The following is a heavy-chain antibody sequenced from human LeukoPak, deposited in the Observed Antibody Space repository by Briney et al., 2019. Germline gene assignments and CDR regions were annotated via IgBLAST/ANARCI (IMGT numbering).Heavy chain of an antibody. CDR1: GFTFSSYI. V-gene: IGHV3-21*01. CDR2: ISGSGSYR. J-gene: IGHJ6*03. Sequence: GGSVRLSCAASGFTFSSYIMNWVRQAPGKGLEWVSSISGSGSYRYYADSVQGRFTISRDNAKNSLYLQMNSLRAEDTAVYFCAREPDMDVWGKGTTVTISS. CDR3: AREPDMDV.